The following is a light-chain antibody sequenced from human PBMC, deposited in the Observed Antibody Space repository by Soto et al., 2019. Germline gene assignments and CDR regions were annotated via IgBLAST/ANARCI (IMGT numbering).Light chain of an antibody. CDR1: SSDVGGYDY. Sequence: QSALTQPASVSGSPGQSVTISCTGASSDVGGYDYVSWYQQHPGKAPKLILFEVNNRPSGFSNHFSGSKSGNTASLIISGLQADDEADYYCSSYSTTSTLVFGSGTKLTVL. J-gene: IGLJ1*01. CDR2: EVN. CDR3: SSYSTTSTLV. V-gene: IGLV2-14*01.